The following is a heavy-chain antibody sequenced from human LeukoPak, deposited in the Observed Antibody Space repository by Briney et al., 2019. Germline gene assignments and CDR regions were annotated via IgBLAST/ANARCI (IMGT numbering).Heavy chain of an antibody. V-gene: IGHV3-33*01. CDR2: IWYDGSNK. CDR3: AREGREWRTNYFDY. Sequence: GGSLRLSCAASGFTFSSYGMHWVRQALGKGLEWVAVIWYDGSNKYYADSVKGRFTISRDNSKNTLYLQMNSLRAEDTAVYYCAREGREWRTNYFDYWGQGTLVTVSS. J-gene: IGHJ4*02. CDR1: GFTFSSYG. D-gene: IGHD2-2*01.